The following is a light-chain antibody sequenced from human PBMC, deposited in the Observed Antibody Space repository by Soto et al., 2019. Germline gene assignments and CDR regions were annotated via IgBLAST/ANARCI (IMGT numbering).Light chain of an antibody. V-gene: IGKV1-39*01. J-gene: IGKJ5*01. Sequence: DIQMTQSPLSLSASVGDRVTITCRASRTISSFLNWYQQKLGEAPKLLIYSASTLQSGVPSRFSGSGSETEFTLTITTLQPEDFATYYCQQSYSDPPTFGQGTRLQVK. CDR1: RTISSF. CDR2: SAS. CDR3: QQSYSDPPT.